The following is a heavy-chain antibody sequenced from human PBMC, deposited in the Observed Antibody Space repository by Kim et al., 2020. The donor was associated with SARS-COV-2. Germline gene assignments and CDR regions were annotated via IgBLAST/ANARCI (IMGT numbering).Heavy chain of an antibody. CDR3: VRRGRCVLDV. Sequence: SQTLSLTCAISGDSVSSNNADWHWIRQSPSRGLEWLGRTYYRSKWYYDYAVSVIGRITLNPDTSKNQFSLQLNSVTPEDTAVYYCVRRGRCVLDVWGQGTTVTVSS. CDR1: GDSVSSNNAD. D-gene: IGHD3-16*01. CDR2: TYYRSKWYY. J-gene: IGHJ6*02. V-gene: IGHV6-1*01.